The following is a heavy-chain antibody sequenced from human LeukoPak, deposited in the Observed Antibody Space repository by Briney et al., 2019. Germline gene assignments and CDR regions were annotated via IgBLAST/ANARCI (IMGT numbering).Heavy chain of an antibody. V-gene: IGHV3-23*01. Sequence: PGGSLRLSCAASGFTFSSYGMSWVRQAPGKGLEWVSAISGSGGSTYYADSVKGRFTNSRDNSKNTLYLQMNSLRAEDAAVYHCAKGGYYYGSGSWFDPWGQGTLVTVSS. D-gene: IGHD3-10*01. CDR3: AKGGYYYGSGSWFDP. CDR2: ISGSGGST. CDR1: GFTFSSYG. J-gene: IGHJ5*02.